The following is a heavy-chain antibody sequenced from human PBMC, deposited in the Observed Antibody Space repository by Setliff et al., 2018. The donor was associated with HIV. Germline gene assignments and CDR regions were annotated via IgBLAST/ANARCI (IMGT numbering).Heavy chain of an antibody. CDR2: INPNSGGT. D-gene: IGHD3-22*01. CDR1: GYTFDSYG. Sequence: ASVKVSCKASGYTFDSYGISWVRQAPGQGLEWMGWINPNSGGTQYAQKFQGRVTMTRDTSISTGSMELSRLRSDDTAVYYCARDIGGYWDYHYYMDVWGNGTTVTVSS. CDR3: ARDIGGYWDYHYYMDV. V-gene: IGHV1-2*02. J-gene: IGHJ6*03.